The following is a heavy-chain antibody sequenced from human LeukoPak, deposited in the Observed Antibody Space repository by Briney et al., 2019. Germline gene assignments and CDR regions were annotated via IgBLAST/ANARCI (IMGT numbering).Heavy chain of an antibody. V-gene: IGHV4-39*07. CDR1: GGSISSYS. Sequence: SETLSLTCTVSGGSISSYSWSWIRQPPGKGLEWIGSIYYSGSTYYNPSLKSRVTISVDTSKNQFSLKLSSVTAADTAVYYCARAYTAMVPIDYWGQGTLVTVSS. D-gene: IGHD5-18*01. CDR3: ARAYTAMVPIDY. J-gene: IGHJ4*02. CDR2: IYYSGST.